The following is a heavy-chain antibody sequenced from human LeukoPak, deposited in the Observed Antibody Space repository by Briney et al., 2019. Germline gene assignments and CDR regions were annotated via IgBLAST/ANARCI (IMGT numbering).Heavy chain of an antibody. D-gene: IGHD4-17*01. CDR1: GGTFSSYT. CDR3: ARDTVNWFDP. V-gene: IGHV1-69*04. CDR2: IISILGIA. J-gene: IGHJ5*02. Sequence: SVKVSCKASGGTFSSYTISWVRQAPGQGLEWMGRIISILGIANYAQKFQGRVTMTTDTSTSTAYMELRSLRSDDTAVYYCARDTVNWFDPWGQGTLVTVSS.